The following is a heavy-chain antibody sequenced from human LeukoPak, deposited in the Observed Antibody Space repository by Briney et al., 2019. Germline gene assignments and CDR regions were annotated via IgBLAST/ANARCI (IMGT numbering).Heavy chain of an antibody. CDR3: AKSGDFYFGMDI. D-gene: IGHD2-15*01. J-gene: IGHJ6*02. CDR1: GVSISSYD. V-gene: IGHV4-4*07. Sequence: SETLSLTCSVSGVSISSYDWNWVRQPAGKGLEWIGRVFNTGTTNYNPSLKSRVTMSLDTSKSQFSLSLSSVTAADTAIYWCAKSGDFYFGMDIWGQGTTVTVSS. CDR2: VFNTGTT.